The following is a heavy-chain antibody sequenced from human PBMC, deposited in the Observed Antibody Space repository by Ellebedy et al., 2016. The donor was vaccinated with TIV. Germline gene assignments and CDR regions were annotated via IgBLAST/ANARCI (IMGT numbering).Heavy chain of an antibody. CDR2: INQDGSEK. V-gene: IGHV3-7*01. CDR3: ATDGSYGDYLSPTHAFVI. Sequence: GESLKISCAASGFTFSSYWMTWVRQAPGRGLEWMANINQDGSEKFYVDSVNGRFTVSRDNAKNSLYLHLNSLRAEDTAMYYCATDGSYGDYLSPTHAFVIWGQGTIVTVSS. D-gene: IGHD4-17*01. J-gene: IGHJ3*02. CDR1: GFTFSSYW.